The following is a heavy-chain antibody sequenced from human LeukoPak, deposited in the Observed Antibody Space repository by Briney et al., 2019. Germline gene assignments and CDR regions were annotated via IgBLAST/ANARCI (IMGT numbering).Heavy chain of an antibody. CDR3: ARAAPPAVGNFDY. D-gene: IGHD2-2*01. Sequence: GASVKVSCKASGYTFTGYYMHWVRQAPGQGLEWMGWINPNSGGTNYAQESQGWVTMTRDTSISTAYMEVSRLRSDDTAVYYCARAAPPAVGNFDYWGQGTLVTVSS. V-gene: IGHV1-2*04. J-gene: IGHJ4*02. CDR2: INPNSGGT. CDR1: GYTFTGYY.